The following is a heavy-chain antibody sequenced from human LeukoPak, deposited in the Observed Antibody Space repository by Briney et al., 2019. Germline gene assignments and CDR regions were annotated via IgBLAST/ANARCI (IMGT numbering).Heavy chain of an antibody. D-gene: IGHD2-21*01. J-gene: IGHJ4*02. V-gene: IGHV3-7*01. CDR2: IRQGGSER. CDR3: ARSLWPEDY. Sequence: GGSLRLSCAASGFTVSSKYMSWVRQAPGKGLEWVANIRQGGSERNYVDSVKGRFTISRDDAKASVYLQMNSLRVEDTAVYYCARSLWPEDYWGQGTLVTVSS. CDR1: GFTVSSKY.